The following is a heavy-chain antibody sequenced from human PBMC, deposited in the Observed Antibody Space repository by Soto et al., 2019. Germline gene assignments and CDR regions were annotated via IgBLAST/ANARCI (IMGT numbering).Heavy chain of an antibody. CDR1: RDSISRGDYY. CDR2: IYYSGST. CDR3: PSSGDRSGYSDI. J-gene: IGHJ3*02. D-gene: IGHD2-15*01. V-gene: IGHV4-31*03. Sequence: SDNLTVTYTLSRDSISRGDYYGGWVRQDPGKDLEWIGYIYYSGSTYYQPSLKSRVTISVDTSKNQFSLKLSSVTAADSAVYYRPSSGDRSGYSDIWGKGTMVS.